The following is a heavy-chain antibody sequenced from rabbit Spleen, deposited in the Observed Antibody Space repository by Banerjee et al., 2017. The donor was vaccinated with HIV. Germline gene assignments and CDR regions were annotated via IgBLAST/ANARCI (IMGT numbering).Heavy chain of an antibody. CDR3: ARNYVNAFDP. CDR2: IDTNDGDT. Sequence: LEESGGGLVKPGGTLTLTCTVSGFSFSSNWICWVRQAPGKGLEWIACIDTNDGDTDYANWPKGRFTISKTSSTTVTLQMTRLTAADTATYFCARNYVNAFDPWGQGTLVTVS. J-gene: IGHJ2*01. CDR1: GFSFSSNW. D-gene: IGHD1-1*01. V-gene: IGHV1S45*01.